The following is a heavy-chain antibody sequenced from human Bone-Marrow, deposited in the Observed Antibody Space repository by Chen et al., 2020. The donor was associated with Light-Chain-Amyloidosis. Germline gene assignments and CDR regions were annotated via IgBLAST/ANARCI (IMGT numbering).Heavy chain of an antibody. CDR1: GYTFTSYY. J-gene: IGHJ6*02. Sequence: QVQLVQSGAEVKKPGASVKVSCKASGYTFTSYYMHWVRQAPGQGLEWMGIINPSGGSTSYAQKLQGRVTMTRDTSTSTVYMELSSLRSEDTAVYYCARDHSYSSSWYTYYYYYYGMDVWGQGTTVTVSS. D-gene: IGHD6-13*01. CDR3: ARDHSYSSSWYTYYYYYYGMDV. V-gene: IGHV1-46*04. CDR2: INPSGGST.